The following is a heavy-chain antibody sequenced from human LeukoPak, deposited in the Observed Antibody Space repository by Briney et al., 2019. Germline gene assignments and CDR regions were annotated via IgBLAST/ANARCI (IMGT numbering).Heavy chain of an antibody. CDR3: ARGLMTTVTTYDY. CDR1: GGTFSSYA. V-gene: IGHV1-69*05. D-gene: IGHD4-17*01. Sequence: VASVKVSCKASGGTFSSYAISWVRQAPGQGLEWMGRIIPIFGTANYAQKFQGRVTITTDESTSTAYMELSSLRSEDTAVYYCARGLMTTVTTYDYWGQGTLVTVSS. J-gene: IGHJ4*02. CDR2: IIPIFGTA.